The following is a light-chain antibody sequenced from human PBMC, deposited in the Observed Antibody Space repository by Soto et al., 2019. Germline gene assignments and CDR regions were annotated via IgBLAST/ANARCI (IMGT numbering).Light chain of an antibody. Sequence: EIVMTQSHATLSVSPGERATLSCRTSQSVSIPLAWYQQKPGQAPTLLIHGATTRATGIPARFSGSGSGTEFTLTISSLQAEDVAVYYCQQYNNWPRTFGQGTKVEIK. CDR2: GAT. CDR3: QQYNNWPRT. V-gene: IGKV3-15*01. CDR1: QSVSIP. J-gene: IGKJ1*01.